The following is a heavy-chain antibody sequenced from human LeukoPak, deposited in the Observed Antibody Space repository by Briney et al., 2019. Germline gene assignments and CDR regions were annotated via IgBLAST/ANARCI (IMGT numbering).Heavy chain of an antibody. CDR3: ARRGYYVDTAMVFDY. CDR1: GFTVSSNY. V-gene: IGHV3-66*01. D-gene: IGHD5-18*01. J-gene: IGHJ4*02. CDR2: IYSGGST. Sequence: GGSLRLSCAASGFTVSSNYMSWVRQAPGKGLEWVSVIYSGGSTYYADSVKGRFTISRDNSKNTLYLQMNSLRAEDTAVYYCARRGYYVDTAMVFDYWGQGTLVTVSS.